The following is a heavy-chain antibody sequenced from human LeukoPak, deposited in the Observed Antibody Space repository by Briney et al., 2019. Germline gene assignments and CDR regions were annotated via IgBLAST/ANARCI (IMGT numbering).Heavy chain of an antibody. CDR2: IYYSGST. D-gene: IGHD2-21*01. CDR3: ARSHIVLNWFDP. V-gene: IGHV4-61*01. J-gene: IGHJ5*02. CDR1: GGSISSSSYY. Sequence: SETLSLTCTVSGGSISSSSYYWNWIRQPPGKGLEWIGYIYYSGSTSYNPSLKTRVTMSVDTSKNQFSLKLSSVTAADTAVYYCARSHIVLNWFDPWGQGTLVTVSS.